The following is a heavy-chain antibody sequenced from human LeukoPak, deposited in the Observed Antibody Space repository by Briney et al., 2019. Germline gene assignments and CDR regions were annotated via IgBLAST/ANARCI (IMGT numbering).Heavy chain of an antibody. CDR1: GFTFSSYA. V-gene: IGHV3-23*01. D-gene: IGHD3-16*01. CDR3: AKLGGQELHNYYVAV. CDR2: IDSGEST. Sequence: GGSLRLSCAASGFTFSSYAMSWVRQAPGKGLEWVSGIDSGESTYYANFAKGRFTISGDNSNNTLYLQMNSLRAEDTAVYYCAKLGGQELHNYYVAVCGKGTTVAVSS. J-gene: IGHJ6*03.